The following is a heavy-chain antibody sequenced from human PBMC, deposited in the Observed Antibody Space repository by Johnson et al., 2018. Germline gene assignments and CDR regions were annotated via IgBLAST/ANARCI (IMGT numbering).Heavy chain of an antibody. J-gene: IGHJ6*02. CDR2: ISSSSSYI. V-gene: IGHV3-21*04. CDR1: GFTFNTYT. Sequence: VQLVQSGGGLVEPGGSLRLSCAASGFTFNTYTMNWVRQAPGKGLEWVSGISSSSSYIYYADSVKGRFTISRNNAKNSLYLQMNRLRAEETALYYCAKDIVEVADAPRVIDVWGQGTTVTVSS. CDR3: AKDIVEVADAPRVIDV. D-gene: IGHD1-26*01.